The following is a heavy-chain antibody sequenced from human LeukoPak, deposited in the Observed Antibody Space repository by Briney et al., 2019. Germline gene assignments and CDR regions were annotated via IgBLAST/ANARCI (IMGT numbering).Heavy chain of an antibody. D-gene: IGHD3-10*01. CDR3: ARALGNYGSGRRNYYMDV. V-gene: IGHV4-38-2*02. CDR1: GYSISSGYY. CDR2: IYHGGST. Sequence: PSETLSLTCTVSGYSISSGYYWGWIRQPPGKGLEWIGSIYHGGSTYYNPSLKSRVTISVDTSKNQFSLKLSSVTAADTAVYYCARALGNYGSGRRNYYMDVWGKGTTVTVSS. J-gene: IGHJ6*03.